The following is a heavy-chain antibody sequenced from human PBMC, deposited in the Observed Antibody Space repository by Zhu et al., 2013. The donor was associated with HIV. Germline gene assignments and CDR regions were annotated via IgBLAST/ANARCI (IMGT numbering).Heavy chain of an antibody. J-gene: IGHJ6*04. V-gene: IGHV1-69*06. Sequence: QVQLVQSGAEVKKPGSSVKVSCKASGGTFSSYAISWVRQAPGQGLEWMGGIIPIFGTANYAQKFQGRVTITADKSTSTAYMELSSLRSEDTAAYYCARGTGGVEWLVRGRGTPGLHYYGMDGLGPNGTDRSPSPQ. CDR2: IIPIFGTA. CDR1: GGTFSSYA. CDR3: ARGTGGVEWLVRGRGTPGLHYYGMDG. D-gene: IGHD3-3*01.